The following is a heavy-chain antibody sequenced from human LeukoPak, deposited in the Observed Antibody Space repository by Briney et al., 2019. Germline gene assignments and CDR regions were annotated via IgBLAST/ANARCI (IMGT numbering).Heavy chain of an antibody. V-gene: IGHV4-61*01. CDR3: ARDLGTAGTTLAGFDY. D-gene: IGHD1-7*01. CDR1: GGSISISTYY. J-gene: IGHJ4*02. CDR2: IYYSGST. Sequence: SETLSLTCTVSGGSISISTYYWGWIRQPPGKGLEWIGYIYYSGSTNYNPSLKSRVTISVDTSKNQFSLKLSSVTAADTAVYYCARDLGTAGTTLAGFDYWGQGTLVTVSS.